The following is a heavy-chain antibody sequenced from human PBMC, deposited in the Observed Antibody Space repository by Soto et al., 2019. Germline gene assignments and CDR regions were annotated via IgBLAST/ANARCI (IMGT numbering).Heavy chain of an antibody. CDR1: GFTFSSYA. CDR2: ISYDGSNK. V-gene: IGHV3-30-3*01. J-gene: IGHJ6*02. CDR3: ARGAGFPSRKGYYYGMDV. Sequence: GGSLRLSCAASGFTFSSYAMHWVRQAPGKGLEWVAVISYDGSNKYYADSVKGRFTISRDNSKDTLYLQMNSLRAEDTAVYYCARGAGFPSRKGYYYGMDVWGQGTTVTVSS.